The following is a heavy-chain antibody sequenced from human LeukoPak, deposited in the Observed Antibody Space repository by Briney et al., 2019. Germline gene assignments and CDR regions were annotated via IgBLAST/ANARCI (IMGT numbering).Heavy chain of an antibody. CDR3: ARASGYSGYDWVYYFDY. CDR1: GFTFSSYG. J-gene: IGHJ4*02. V-gene: IGHV3-30*02. CDR2: IRYDGSNK. D-gene: IGHD5-12*01. Sequence: GGSLRLSCAASGFTFSSYGMHWVRQAPGKGLEWVAFIRYDGSNKYYADSVKGRFTISRDNSKNTLYLQMNSLRAEDTAVYYCARASGYSGYDWVYYFDYWGQGTLVTVSS.